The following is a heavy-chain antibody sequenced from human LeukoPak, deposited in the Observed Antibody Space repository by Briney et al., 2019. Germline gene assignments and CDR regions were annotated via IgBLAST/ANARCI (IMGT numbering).Heavy chain of an antibody. Sequence: GGSLRLSCAASGFTFSSYAMSWVRQPPGKGLEWVSAISGSGGTTYYADSVKGRFTIPRDNSKNTLYLQMNSLRAEDTAVYYCAKGGHDSYGTYFDYWGQGTLVTVSS. CDR2: ISGSGGTT. J-gene: IGHJ4*02. CDR1: GFTFSSYA. CDR3: AKGGHDSYGTYFDY. V-gene: IGHV3-23*01. D-gene: IGHD5-18*01.